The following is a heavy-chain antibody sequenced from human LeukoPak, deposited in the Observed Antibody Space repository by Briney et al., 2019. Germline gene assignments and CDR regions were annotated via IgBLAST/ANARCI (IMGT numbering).Heavy chain of an antibody. Sequence: PGGSLRLSCAASGITFSSYALHWVRQAPGKGLEWVASLRYDGSNEYYADSVKGRFTISRDNSKNTLHLQMNNLRAEDMAVYYCAKEYSSGWYYFDYWGQGTLVTVS. J-gene: IGHJ4*02. D-gene: IGHD6-19*01. CDR2: LRYDGSNE. CDR1: GITFSSYA. V-gene: IGHV3-30*02. CDR3: AKEYSSGWYYFDY.